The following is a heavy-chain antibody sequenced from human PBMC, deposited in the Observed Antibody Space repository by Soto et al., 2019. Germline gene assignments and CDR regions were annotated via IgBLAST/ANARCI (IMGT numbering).Heavy chain of an antibody. J-gene: IGHJ4*02. CDR1: CGSFIGYY. Sequence: SETLSLTCAFYCGSFIGYYWSWIRQPPGKGLEWIGEINHSGSTNYNPSLKSRVTISVDTSKNQFSLKLSSVTAADTAVYYCARGFSGSYDYWGQGTLVTVSS. CDR2: INHSGST. D-gene: IGHD1-26*01. CDR3: ARGFSGSYDY. V-gene: IGHV4-34*01.